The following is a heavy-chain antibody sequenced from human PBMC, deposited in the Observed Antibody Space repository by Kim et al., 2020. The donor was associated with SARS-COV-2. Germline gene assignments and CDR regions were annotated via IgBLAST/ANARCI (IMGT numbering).Heavy chain of an antibody. V-gene: IGHV1-69*13. CDR2: IIPIFGTA. D-gene: IGHD6-13*01. J-gene: IGHJ4*02. CDR3: ARAPREAPYSSSLGY. Sequence: SVKVSCKASGGTFSSYAISWVRQAPGQGLEWMGGIIPIFGTANYAQKFQGRVTITADESTSTAYMELSSLRSEDTAVYYCARAPREAPYSSSLGYWGQGTLVTVSS. CDR1: GGTFSSYA.